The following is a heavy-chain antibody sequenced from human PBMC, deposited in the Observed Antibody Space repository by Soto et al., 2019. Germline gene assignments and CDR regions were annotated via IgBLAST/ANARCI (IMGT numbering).Heavy chain of an antibody. V-gene: IGHV4-59*01. CDR1: GGSISSYY. Sequence: SETLSLTCTVSGGSISSYYWSWIRQPPGKGLEWIGYIYYSGSTNYNPSLKSRVTISVDTSRNQFSLKLSSVTAADTAVYYCARLGFWFGALSIFDYLCQGTLVPISS. J-gene: IGHJ4*02. CDR3: ARLGFWFGALSIFDY. D-gene: IGHD3-10*01. CDR2: IYYSGST.